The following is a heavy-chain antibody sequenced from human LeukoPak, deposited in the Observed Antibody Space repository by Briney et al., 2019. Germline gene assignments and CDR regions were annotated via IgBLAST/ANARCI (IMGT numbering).Heavy chain of an antibody. CDR1: GGSFSGYY. J-gene: IGHJ4*02. D-gene: IGHD2-2*01. Sequence: LETLSPTCAVYGGSFSGYYWSWIRQPPGKGLEWIGEINHSGSTNYNPSLKSRVTISVDTSKNQFSLKLSSVTAADTAVYYCARSRQKGDFDYWGQGTLVTVSS. CDR2: INHSGST. CDR3: ARSRQKGDFDY. V-gene: IGHV4-34*01.